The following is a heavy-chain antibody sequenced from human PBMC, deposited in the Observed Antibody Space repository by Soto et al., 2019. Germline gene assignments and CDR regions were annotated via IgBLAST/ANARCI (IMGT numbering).Heavy chain of an antibody. Sequence: SETLSLTCTVSGGSVSNDNFYWSWIRQPPGKGLEWIGYVHSSGITNYNPSLKRRVTISVDTSRNQFSLRLSSVTAADTAVYYCARGLTMGQLPSNFDHWGQGTLVTVSS. CDR3: ARGLTMGQLPSNFDH. CDR2: VHSSGIT. D-gene: IGHD3-16*01. V-gene: IGHV4-61*01. CDR1: GGSVSNDNFY. J-gene: IGHJ5*02.